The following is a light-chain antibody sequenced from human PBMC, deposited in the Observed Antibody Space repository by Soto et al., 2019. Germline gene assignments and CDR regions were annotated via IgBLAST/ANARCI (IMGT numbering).Light chain of an antibody. CDR3: QQYGSSPWT. J-gene: IGKJ1*01. V-gene: IGKV3-20*01. Sequence: ETVLTQSPGTLSLSPGERATLSCRASQTIRSNYLAWYRQTPGQAPRLLIYGASNRATVIADRLSGSGSGTDFTLIISRLEPEDFALYYCQQYGSSPWTFGQGTKVEIK. CDR2: GAS. CDR1: QTIRSNY.